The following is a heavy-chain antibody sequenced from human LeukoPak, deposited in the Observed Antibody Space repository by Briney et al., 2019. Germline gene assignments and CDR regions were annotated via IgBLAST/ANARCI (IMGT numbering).Heavy chain of an antibody. CDR2: INSDGSST. D-gene: IGHD2-15*01. CDR1: GFTFSSYW. CDR3: ARVWCSGGSCYDRLFY. J-gene: IGHJ4*02. Sequence: GGSLRLSCAASGFTFSSYWMHWVRQAPGKGLVWVSRINSDGSSTSYADSVKGRFTISRDNAKNTLYLQMNSLRAEDTAVYYCARVWCSGGSCYDRLFYWGQGTLVAVPS. V-gene: IGHV3-74*01.